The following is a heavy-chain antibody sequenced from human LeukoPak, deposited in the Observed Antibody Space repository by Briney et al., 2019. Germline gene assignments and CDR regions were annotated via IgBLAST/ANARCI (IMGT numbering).Heavy chain of an antibody. CDR1: GFTFGSYA. CDR3: ANPRDSSTWYTFDY. V-gene: IGHV3-23*01. Sequence: PGGSLRLSCAASGFTFGSYAMSWVRQAPGKGLEWVSAISGSGGSTYYADSVKGRFTISRDNSKNTLYLQMNSLRAEDTAVYYCANPRDSSTWYTFDYWGQGTLVTVSS. CDR2: ISGSGGST. J-gene: IGHJ4*02. D-gene: IGHD6-13*01.